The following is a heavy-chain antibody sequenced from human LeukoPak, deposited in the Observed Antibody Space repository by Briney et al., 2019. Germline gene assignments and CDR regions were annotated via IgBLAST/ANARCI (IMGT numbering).Heavy chain of an antibody. CDR2: ISENGGST. Sequence: GGSLRLSCAASGFSFSSYAMSWVRQAPGKGLEWVSAISENGGSTYYADSVKGRFTISRDNSKNTLYLQMNSLRAEDTAVYYCAKDPRSRNYYDSSGSLADYWGQGTLVTVSS. CDR1: GFSFSSYA. J-gene: IGHJ4*02. D-gene: IGHD3-22*01. V-gene: IGHV3-23*01. CDR3: AKDPRSRNYYDSSGSLADY.